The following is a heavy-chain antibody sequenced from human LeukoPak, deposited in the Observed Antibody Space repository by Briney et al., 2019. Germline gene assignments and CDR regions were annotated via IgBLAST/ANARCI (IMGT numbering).Heavy chain of an antibody. CDR3: ARKALTGSHSGPFDI. V-gene: IGHV3-7*01. CDR1: GFTFGSYW. CDR2: IKQDGSVK. D-gene: IGHD7-27*01. Sequence: GGSLRLSCAASGFTFGSYWMSWVRQAPGKGLEWVANIKQDGSVKYYVDSVKGRFTISRDNAKNSVYLQMNSLRAEDTAVYFCARKALTGSHSGPFDIWGQGTFVTVSS. J-gene: IGHJ3*02.